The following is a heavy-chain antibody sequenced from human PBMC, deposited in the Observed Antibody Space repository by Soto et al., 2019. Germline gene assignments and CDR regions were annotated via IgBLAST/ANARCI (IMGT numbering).Heavy chain of an antibody. CDR2: IYCGGST. Sequence: GGSLRLSCADSGFTVSSNYMSWVRQAPGKGLEWISVIYCGGSTYYADSVKGRFTISGDKSKNALYLQMNSLIAEDTAVYYCARDNKNWLDPWGQGTLVTVSS. J-gene: IGHJ5*02. CDR3: ARDNKNWLDP. CDR1: GFTVSSNY. V-gene: IGHV3-53*01.